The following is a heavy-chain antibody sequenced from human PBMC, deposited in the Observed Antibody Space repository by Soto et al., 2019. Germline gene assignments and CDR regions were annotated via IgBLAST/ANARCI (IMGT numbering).Heavy chain of an antibody. D-gene: IGHD1-26*01. V-gene: IGHV3-23*01. CDR2: IGVYANT. J-gene: IGHJ4*02. CDR1: GFTFSSYD. CDR3: AKESTVGSPGDYFDS. Sequence: EVELLESGGDLVRPGGSLRLSCAASGFTFSSYDMNWVRQAPGKGLEWVSAIGVYANTYYADSVKGRFTISRDDSRNTVHLQLNSLRVDVTAVYYCAKESTVGSPGDYFDSWGQGTLVTVSS.